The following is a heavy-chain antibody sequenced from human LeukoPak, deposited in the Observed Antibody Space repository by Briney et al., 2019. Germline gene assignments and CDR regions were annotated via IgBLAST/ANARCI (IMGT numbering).Heavy chain of an antibody. Sequence: GASVKVSCKASGYTFTSYDINWVRQATGQGLEWMGWMNPNSGNTGYAQKFQGRVTMTRNTSISTAYMELSSLRSEDTAVYYCARGRRYSYGYGFDYWGQGTLVTVSS. CDR1: GYTFTSYD. CDR2: MNPNSGNT. CDR3: ARGRRYSYGYGFDY. J-gene: IGHJ4*02. V-gene: IGHV1-8*01. D-gene: IGHD5-18*01.